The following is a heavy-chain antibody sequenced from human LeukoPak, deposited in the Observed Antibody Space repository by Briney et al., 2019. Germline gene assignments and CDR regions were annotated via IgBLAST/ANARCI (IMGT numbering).Heavy chain of an antibody. CDR2: INPNSGGT. D-gene: IGHD3-3*01. J-gene: IGHJ4*02. CDR1: GYTFTGYY. Sequence: GASVKVSCKASGYTFTGYYMHWVRQAPGQGLEWMGWINPNSGGTNYAQKFQGRVTMTRDTSISTAYMELSRLISDATAVYYCARDDTIFGVVIDYWGQGTLVTVSS. CDR3: ARDDTIFGVVIDY. V-gene: IGHV1-2*02.